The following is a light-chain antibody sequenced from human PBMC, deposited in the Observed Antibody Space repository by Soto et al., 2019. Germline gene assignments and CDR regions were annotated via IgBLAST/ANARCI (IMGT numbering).Light chain of an antibody. V-gene: IGKV1-12*01. Sequence: DIQMTPSPSSVSASVVDRVTITCRASQGISSWLAWYQQKPGKAPKLLILAASSLQSGVPSRFSGSRSGPDFTLTISSRQPEDFATYYCQQSYSSPPTFGQGTKVDIK. CDR2: AAS. CDR3: QQSYSSPPT. J-gene: IGKJ1*01. CDR1: QGISSW.